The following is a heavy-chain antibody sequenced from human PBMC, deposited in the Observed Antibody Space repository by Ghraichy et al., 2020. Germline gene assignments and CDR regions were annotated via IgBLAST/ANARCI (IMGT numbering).Heavy chain of an antibody. D-gene: IGHD2-2*01. CDR1: GYTFTSYD. Sequence: ASVKVSCKASGYTFTSYDINWVRQATGQGLEWMGWMNPNSGNTGYAQKFQGRVTMTRNTSISTAYMELSSLRSEDTAVYYCARGVPAASGFDPWGQGTLVTVSS. J-gene: IGHJ5*02. CDR2: MNPNSGNT. CDR3: ARGVPAASGFDP. V-gene: IGHV1-8*01.